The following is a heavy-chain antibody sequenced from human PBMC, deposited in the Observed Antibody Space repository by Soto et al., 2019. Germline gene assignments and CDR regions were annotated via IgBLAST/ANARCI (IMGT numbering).Heavy chain of an antibody. D-gene: IGHD2-21*01. CDR2: IYYGGST. J-gene: IGHJ4*02. Sequence: SETLSLTCTVSGGSISSGDYFWSWIRQPPGKGLGGIGYIYYGGSTYYNPSLKSRVTISVDTSKNQFSLKLSSVTAADTAVYYCARTGAYCGGDCLDYWGQGTPVTAPQ. CDR1: GGSISSGDYF. CDR3: ARTGAYCGGDCLDY. V-gene: IGHV4-30-4*01.